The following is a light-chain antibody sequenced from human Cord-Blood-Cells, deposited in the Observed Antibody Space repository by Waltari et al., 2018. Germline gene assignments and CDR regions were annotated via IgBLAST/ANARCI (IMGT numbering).Light chain of an antibody. V-gene: IGKV3-20*01. Sequence: EIVLTQSPGTLPLSPGERATLSCRASQSVSSSYLAWYQQTPGQAPRLPIYGASSRATGIPDRFSGSGSGTDFTLTISRLEPEDFAVYYCQQYGSSPRTFGQGTKVEIK. CDR3: QQYGSSPRT. CDR1: QSVSSSY. J-gene: IGKJ1*01. CDR2: GAS.